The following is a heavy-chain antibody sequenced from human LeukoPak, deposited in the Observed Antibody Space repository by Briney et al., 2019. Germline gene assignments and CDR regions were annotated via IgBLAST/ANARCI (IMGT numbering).Heavy chain of an antibody. J-gene: IGHJ6*03. Sequence: SETLSLTCAVYGGSFSGYYWSWIRQPPGKGLEWIGEINHSGSTNYNPSVKSRVTISVDTSKNQFSLKLSSVTAADTAVYYCARAGYYYYYMDVWGKGTTVTVSS. CDR2: INHSGST. V-gene: IGHV4-34*01. CDR1: GGSFSGYY. CDR3: ARAGYYYYYMDV.